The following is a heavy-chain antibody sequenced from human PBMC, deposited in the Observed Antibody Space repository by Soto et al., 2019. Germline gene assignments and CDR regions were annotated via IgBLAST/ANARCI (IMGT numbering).Heavy chain of an antibody. D-gene: IGHD3-10*01. V-gene: IGHV1-3*01. Sequence: ASVKVSCKASGYTFTSYAMHWVRQAPGQRLEWMGWINAGNGNTKYSQKFQGRVTITRDTSASTAYMELSSLRSEDTAVYYCARDSPYYYGSGSYFDDLANWFDPWGQGTLVTVSS. J-gene: IGHJ5*02. CDR3: ARDSPYYYGSGSYFDDLANWFDP. CDR2: INAGNGNT. CDR1: GYTFTSYA.